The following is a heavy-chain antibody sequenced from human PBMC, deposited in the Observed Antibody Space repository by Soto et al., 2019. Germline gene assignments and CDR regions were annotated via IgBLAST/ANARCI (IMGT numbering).Heavy chain of an antibody. J-gene: IGHJ5*02. V-gene: IGHV4-31*03. D-gene: IGHD3-16*01. CDR1: GGSISSGGYY. CDR3: ARSSLTGEVGVCWFDP. Sequence: QVQLQESGPGLVKPSQTLSLTCTVSGGSISSGGYYWSWIRQHPGKGLEWIGYIYYSGSTYYNPSLKSRVTISVDTSKNQFSLKLSSVTAADTAVYYCARSSLTGEVGVCWFDPWGQGTLVTVSS. CDR2: IYYSGST.